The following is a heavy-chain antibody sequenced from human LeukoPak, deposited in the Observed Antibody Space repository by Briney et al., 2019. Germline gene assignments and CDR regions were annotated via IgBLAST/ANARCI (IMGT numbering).Heavy chain of an antibody. V-gene: IGHV1-2*02. CDR2: INPNSGGT. CDR3: ARDYVPADYYYGSGPNLDY. Sequence: SVKVSCKASGYTFTGYYMHWVRQAPGQGLEWMGWINPNSGGTNYAQKFQGRVTMTRDTSISTAYMELSRLRSDDTAVYYCARDYVPADYYYGSGPNLDYWGQGTLVTVSS. D-gene: IGHD3-10*01. CDR1: GYTFTGYY. J-gene: IGHJ4*02.